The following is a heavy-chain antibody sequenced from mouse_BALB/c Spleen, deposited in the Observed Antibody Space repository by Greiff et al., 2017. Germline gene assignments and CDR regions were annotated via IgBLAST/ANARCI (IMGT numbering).Heavy chain of an antibody. V-gene: IGHV5-17*02. CDR1: GFTFSSFG. Sequence: EVQRVESGRGLVQPGGSRKLSCAASGFTFSSFGMHWVRQAPEKGLEWVAYISSGSSTIYYADTVKGRFTISRDNPKNTLFLQMTSLRSEDTAMYYCARGYRGGPAWFAYWGQGTLVTVSA. J-gene: IGHJ3*01. D-gene: IGHD2-14*01. CDR3: ARGYRGGPAWFAY. CDR2: ISSGSSTI.